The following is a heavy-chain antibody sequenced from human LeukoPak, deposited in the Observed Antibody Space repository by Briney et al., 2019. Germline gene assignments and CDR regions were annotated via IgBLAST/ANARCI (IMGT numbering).Heavy chain of an antibody. D-gene: IGHD3-22*01. Sequence: GESLKISCKGSGYSFTSYWIGWVRQMPGKGLEWMGIIYPGDSDTRYSPSFQGQVTISADKSISTAYLQWSSLKASDTAMYYCARRAGSGYYDSSGYWIDYWGQGTLVTVSS. CDR1: GYSFTSYW. CDR2: IYPGDSDT. CDR3: ARRAGSGYYDSSGYWIDY. J-gene: IGHJ4*02. V-gene: IGHV5-51*01.